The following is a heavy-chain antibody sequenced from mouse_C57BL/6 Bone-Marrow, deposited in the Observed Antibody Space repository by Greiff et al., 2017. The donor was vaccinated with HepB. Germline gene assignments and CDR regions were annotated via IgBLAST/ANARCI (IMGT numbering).Heavy chain of an antibody. Sequence: QVQLKESGPGLVQPSQSLSISCTVSGFSFTSYGVHWVRQSPGKGLEWLGVIWRGGSTAYNAAFMSSMSITKDNSESQVFWKLNSLQADDTAIYYCAKNYPGYFDVWGTGTTVTVSS. CDR2: IWRGGST. CDR3: AKNYPGYFDV. V-gene: IGHV2-5*01. J-gene: IGHJ1*03. CDR1: GFSFTSYG.